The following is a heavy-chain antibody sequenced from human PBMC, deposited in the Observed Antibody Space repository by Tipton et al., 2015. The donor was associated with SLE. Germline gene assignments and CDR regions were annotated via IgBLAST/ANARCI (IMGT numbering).Heavy chain of an antibody. Sequence: LRLSCTVSGVSISSNSDYWGWLRQPPGKGLEWIGSIYYSGSTYYNPSLKSRVTMSVDTSKNQFSLKLSSVTAADTAVYYCARVAVAGWMNYWGQGTLVTVSS. CDR3: ARVAVAGWMNY. J-gene: IGHJ4*02. D-gene: IGHD6-19*01. V-gene: IGHV4-39*07. CDR2: IYYSGST. CDR1: GVSISSNSDY.